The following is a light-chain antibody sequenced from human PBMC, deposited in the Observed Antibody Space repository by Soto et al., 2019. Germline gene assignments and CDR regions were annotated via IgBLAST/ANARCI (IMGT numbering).Light chain of an antibody. Sequence: ESVLTRSPGTLTLSPGESATLSCRASQSVSNNYLAWYQQKPGQAPRLLIYGASNRATGIPDRFSGSGSGTEFTLTIRRLEPEDFAVYYCKQYGSSGTFGQGTRLEIK. CDR1: QSVSNNY. CDR3: KQYGSSGT. V-gene: IGKV3-20*01. CDR2: GAS. J-gene: IGKJ5*01.